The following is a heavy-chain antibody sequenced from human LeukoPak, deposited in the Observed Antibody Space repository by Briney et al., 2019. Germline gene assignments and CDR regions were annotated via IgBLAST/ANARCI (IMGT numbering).Heavy chain of an antibody. CDR2: INHSGST. D-gene: IGHD3-10*01. Sequence: PSETLSLTCAVCGGSFSGYYWSWIRQPPGKGLEWIGEINHSGSTNYNPSLKSRVTISVDTSKNQFSLKLSSVTAADTAVYYCARGRGSAYYYGSGSRYFDYWGQGTLVTVSS. CDR3: ARGRGSAYYYGSGSRYFDY. V-gene: IGHV4-34*01. J-gene: IGHJ4*02. CDR1: GGSFSGYY.